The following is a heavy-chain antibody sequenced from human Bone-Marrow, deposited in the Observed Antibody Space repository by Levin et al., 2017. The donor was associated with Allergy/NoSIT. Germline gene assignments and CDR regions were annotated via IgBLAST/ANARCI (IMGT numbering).Heavy chain of an antibody. J-gene: IGHJ5*02. V-gene: IGHV4-4*02. CDR2: IFHTGST. D-gene: IGHD2-15*01. CDR3: ARGLGGGSCDRFDP. CDR1: GGSISSINW. Sequence: SQTLSLTCAVFGGSISSINWWTWVRQPPGMGLEWIGEIFHTGSTNYNPSLKSRVTISVDKSKNQFSLRLNSVTAADTAVYYCARGLGGGSCDRFDPWGQGTLVTVSS.